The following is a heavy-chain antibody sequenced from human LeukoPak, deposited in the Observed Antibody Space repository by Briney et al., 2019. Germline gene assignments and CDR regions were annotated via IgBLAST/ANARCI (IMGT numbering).Heavy chain of an antibody. CDR1: GGSFRSYH. CDR2: INHSGST. D-gene: IGHD3-9*01. J-gene: IGHJ5*02. Sequence: SETLSLTCAVYGGSFRSYHWSWIRQPPGKGLEWIGEINHSGSTNYNPSLKSRVSISIDTSNNRVSLKVRSVTAAETAVYYCARVSLLLGITNWFDPWGQGILVTVSS. V-gene: IGHV4-34*01. CDR3: ARVSLLLGITNWFDP.